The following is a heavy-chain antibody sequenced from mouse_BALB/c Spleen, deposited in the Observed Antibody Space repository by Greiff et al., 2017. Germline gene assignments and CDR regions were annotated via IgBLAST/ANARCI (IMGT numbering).Heavy chain of an antibody. CDR3: ARRGDYYGSSYFDD. CDR2: INPYNGAT. Sequence: VQLHQSGPELVKPGASVKISCKASGYSFTGYYMHWVKQSHVKSLEWIGRINPYNGATSYNQNFKDKASLTVDKSSSTAYMELHSLTSEDSAVYYCARRGDYYGSSYFDDGGKGTTRTVAA. D-gene: IGHD1-1*01. V-gene: IGHV1-26*01. J-gene: IGHJ2*01. CDR1: GYSFTGYY.